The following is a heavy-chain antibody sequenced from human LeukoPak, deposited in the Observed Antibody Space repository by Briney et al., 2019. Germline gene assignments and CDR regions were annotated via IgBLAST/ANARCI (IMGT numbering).Heavy chain of an antibody. CDR2: IRSRDTTI. Sequence: GGSLRLSCAASGFTFSDYYMSWIRQAPGQGLEWVSYIRSRDTTIYYADSVQGRLTISRDNAKTSPYLEMNSLRAEDTAVYYCARDRNYYVSGSYYMDYWGQGTLVTVSS. CDR3: ARDRNYYVSGSYYMDY. J-gene: IGHJ4*02. V-gene: IGHV3-11*01. CDR1: GFTFSDYY. D-gene: IGHD3-10*01.